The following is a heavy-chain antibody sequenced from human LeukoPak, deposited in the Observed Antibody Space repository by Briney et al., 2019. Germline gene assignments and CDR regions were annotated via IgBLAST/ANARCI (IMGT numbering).Heavy chain of an antibody. V-gene: IGHV4-4*07. CDR1: GVSISSYY. Sequence: SETLSLTCTVSGVSISSYYWSWIRQPAGKGLEWIGRIHTSGSTNYNPSLRSRVTMSVDTAKNQFSLKLSSVTAADTAVYYCARDVYYYDSSGYHLFDYWGQGTLVTVSS. CDR2: IHTSGST. J-gene: IGHJ4*02. D-gene: IGHD3-22*01. CDR3: ARDVYYYDSSGYHLFDY.